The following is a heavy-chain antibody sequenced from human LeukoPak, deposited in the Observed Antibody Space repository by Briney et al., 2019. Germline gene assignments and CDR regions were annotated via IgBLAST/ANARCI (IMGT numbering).Heavy chain of an antibody. CDR3: ARDLLSGAPDYFDC. D-gene: IGHD1-14*01. Sequence: GKSLRLSCATSGFTFTNYAVHWVRHAPGKGLERVAVTSSDGSIKIYTDSVKGRFTISRDNSKNTLYLEMNSPRVDDTAVYFCARDLLSGAPDYFDCWGQGTLVTVSS. CDR2: TSSDGSIK. CDR1: GFTFTNYA. V-gene: IGHV3-30*04. J-gene: IGHJ4*02.